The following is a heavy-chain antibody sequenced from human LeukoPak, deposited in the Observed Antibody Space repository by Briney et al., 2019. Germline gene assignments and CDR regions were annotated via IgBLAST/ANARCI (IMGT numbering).Heavy chain of an antibody. CDR3: AKDQPTYSSGWYHAFDI. Sequence: GGSLRLSCAASGFTFSSYGMHWVRQAPGKGLEWVAVISYDGSNKYYADSVKGRFTISRDNSKNTLYLQMNSLRAEDTAVYYCAKDQPTYSSGWYHAFDIWGQGTMVTVSS. D-gene: IGHD6-19*01. CDR2: ISYDGSNK. V-gene: IGHV3-30*18. J-gene: IGHJ3*02. CDR1: GFTFSSYG.